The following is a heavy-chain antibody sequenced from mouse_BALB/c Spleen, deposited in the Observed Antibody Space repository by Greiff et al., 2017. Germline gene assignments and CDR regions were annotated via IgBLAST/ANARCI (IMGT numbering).Heavy chain of an antibody. Sequence: EVKLMESGGGLVQPGGSRKLSCAASGFTFSSFGMHWVRQAPEKGLEWVAYISSGSSTIYYADTVKGRFTISRDNPKNTLFLQMTSLRSEDTAMYYCARGVGGLDYWGQGTTLTVSS. D-gene: IGHD1-1*02. V-gene: IGHV5-17*02. CDR3: ARGVGGLDY. CDR2: ISSGSSTI. J-gene: IGHJ2*01. CDR1: GFTFSSFG.